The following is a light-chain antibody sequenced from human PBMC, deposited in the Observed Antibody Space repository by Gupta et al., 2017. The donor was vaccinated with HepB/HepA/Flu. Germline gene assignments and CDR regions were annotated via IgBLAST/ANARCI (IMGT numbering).Light chain of an antibody. V-gene: IGLV1-44*01. CDR1: SSNVGRNN. CDR3: AAWDTSLNVVV. J-gene: IGLJ2*01. CDR2: YND. Sequence: QSVPPQSPSVSGTPGQRVTISCSGSSSNVGRNNVNWYQQLPGTAPKLLIYYNDERPSGVPDRISGSKSGTSASLAISGLQSEDEADYYCAAWDTSLNVVVFGGGTKLTVL.